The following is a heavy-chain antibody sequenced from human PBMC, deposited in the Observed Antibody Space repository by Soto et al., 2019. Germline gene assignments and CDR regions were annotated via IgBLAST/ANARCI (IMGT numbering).Heavy chain of an antibody. CDR2: IYYSGTT. Sequence: QVQLQESGPGLVKPSQNLSLTCTVSGGSISSGGYYWSWISHHPGKGLEWIGFIYYSGTTFYNPSLKSPVSISIDRTENHFSLHLRSVTAADTAVYYCARALRGHAFDVWGQGTLVTVSS. D-gene: IGHD4-17*01. V-gene: IGHV4-31*01. CDR1: GGSISSGGYY. J-gene: IGHJ3*01. CDR3: ARALRGHAFDV.